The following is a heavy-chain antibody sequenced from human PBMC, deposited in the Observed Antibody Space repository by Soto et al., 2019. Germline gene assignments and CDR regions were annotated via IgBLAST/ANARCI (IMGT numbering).Heavy chain of an antibody. CDR2: ISYSGVT. CDR3: GRDSPAARGDWVDP. D-gene: IGHD2-2*01. CDR1: GGSISSGDYY. V-gene: IGHV4-30-4*01. Sequence: QVQLQESGPGLVKPSQTLSLTCTVSGGSISSGDYYLSWIRQPPGKGLEWIGYISYSGVTYYNPSLKSRVTISVETSKRQFSLKLSSVTAADTAVYYWGRDSPAARGDWVDPWCQGTLVTVSS. J-gene: IGHJ5*02.